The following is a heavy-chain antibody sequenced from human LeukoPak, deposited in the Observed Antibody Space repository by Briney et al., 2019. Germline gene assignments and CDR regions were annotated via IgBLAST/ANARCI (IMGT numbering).Heavy chain of an antibody. CDR1: GFAFSSYG. D-gene: IGHD1-26*01. CDR3: AKGSRETDFDY. Sequence: PGGSLRLSCVASGFAFSSYGMHWVRQAPGKGLEWVAVTWHDGSEKFYADSVRGRFTISRDNSKNTLFLQMNSLRAEDTAVYYCAKGSRETDFDYWGQGTLLTVSS. CDR2: TWHDGSEK. V-gene: IGHV3-33*06. J-gene: IGHJ4*02.